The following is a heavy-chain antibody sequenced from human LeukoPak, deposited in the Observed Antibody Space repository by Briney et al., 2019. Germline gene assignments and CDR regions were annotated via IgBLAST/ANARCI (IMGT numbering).Heavy chain of an antibody. J-gene: IGHJ6*03. V-gene: IGHV4-39*07. CDR3: TRVKRLQFYYYYYYMDV. D-gene: IGHD5-24*01. Sequence: PSETLSLTCSVSGGSISSGSYYWGWIRQPPGKGLEWIGSIFYSGSTYDNPSLKSRLTISLDTSKNQFSLKLTSVTAADTALYYCTRVKRLQFYYYYYYMDVWGKGTTVTVSS. CDR2: IFYSGST. CDR1: GGSISSGSYY.